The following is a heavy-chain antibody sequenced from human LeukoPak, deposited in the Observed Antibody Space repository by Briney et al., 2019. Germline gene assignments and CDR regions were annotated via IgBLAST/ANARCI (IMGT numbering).Heavy chain of an antibody. CDR2: ISGSGGST. V-gene: IGHV3-23*01. D-gene: IGHD2-2*01. CDR3: AKDGGHCSSTSCYFYFDY. CDR1: GFTFSSYA. Sequence: GGSLRLSCAASGFTFSSYAMSWVRQAPGKGLEWVSAISGSGGSTYYADSVKGRFTISRDNSKNTLYLQMNSLRAEDTAVYYCAKDGGHCSSTSCYFYFDYWGQGTLVTVSS. J-gene: IGHJ4*02.